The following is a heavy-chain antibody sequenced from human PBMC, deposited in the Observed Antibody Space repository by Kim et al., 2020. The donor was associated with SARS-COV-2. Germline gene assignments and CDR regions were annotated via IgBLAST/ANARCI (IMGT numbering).Heavy chain of an antibody. Sequence: GGSLRLSCAASGFTFSSYAMHWVRQAPGKGLEWVAVISYDGSNKYYADSVKGRFTISRDNSKNTLYLQMNSLRAEETAVYYCARDRMKDYDYWGQGTLVTLSS. CDR2: ISYDGSNK. CDR3: ARDRMKDYDY. V-gene: IGHV3-30*04. J-gene: IGHJ4*02. CDR1: GFTFSSYA. D-gene: IGHD3-16*01.